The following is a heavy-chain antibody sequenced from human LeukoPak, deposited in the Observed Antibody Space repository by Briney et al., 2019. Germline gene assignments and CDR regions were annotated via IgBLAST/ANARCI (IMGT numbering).Heavy chain of an antibody. J-gene: IGHJ4*02. Sequence: GGSLRLSCAASGFTFSDYYMSWMRQAPGKGLEWVSYISSSGSDIYYADSVKGRFTISRDNAKNSLYLHMNSLRAEDTAVYYCARDYGGSSPFDYWGQGTLVTVSS. CDR3: ARDYGGSSPFDY. CDR2: ISSSGSDI. CDR1: GFTFSDYY. D-gene: IGHD4-23*01. V-gene: IGHV3-11*04.